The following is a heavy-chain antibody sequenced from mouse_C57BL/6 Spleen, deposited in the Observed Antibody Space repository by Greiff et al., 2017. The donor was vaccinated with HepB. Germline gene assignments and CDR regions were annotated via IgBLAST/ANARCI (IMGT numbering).Heavy chain of an antibody. J-gene: IGHJ2*01. CDR3: ARGSVTYFDY. CDR1: GYSFTGYF. V-gene: IGHV1-20*01. D-gene: IGHD2-12*01. Sequence: EVQLQQSGPELVKPGDSVKISCKASGYSFTGYFMNWVMQSHGKSLEWIGRINPYNGDTFYNQKFKGKATLTVDKSSSPAHMELRSLTSEASAVYYCARGSVTYFDYWGQGTTLTVSS. CDR2: INPYNGDT.